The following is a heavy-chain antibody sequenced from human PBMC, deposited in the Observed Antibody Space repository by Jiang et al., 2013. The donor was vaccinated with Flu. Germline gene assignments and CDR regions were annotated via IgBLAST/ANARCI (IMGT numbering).Heavy chain of an antibody. V-gene: IGHV3-30-3*01. CDR1: GFTFSSYA. CDR3: ARLPDCSGGSCYSVAFDEAYGMDV. CDR2: ISYDGSNK. Sequence: VQLLESGGGVVQPGRSLRLSCAASGFTFSSYAMHWVRQAPGKGLEWVAVISYDGSNKYYADSVKGRFTISRDNSKNTLYLQMNSLRAEDTAVYYCARLPDCSGGSCYSVAFDEAYGMDVWGQGTTVTVSS. D-gene: IGHD2-15*01. J-gene: IGHJ6*02.